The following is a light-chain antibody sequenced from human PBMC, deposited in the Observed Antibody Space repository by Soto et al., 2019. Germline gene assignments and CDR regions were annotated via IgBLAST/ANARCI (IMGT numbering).Light chain of an antibody. CDR3: AAWDDSLNGVV. CDR2: GNT. J-gene: IGLJ2*01. CDR1: TSNIGAGYD. V-gene: IGLV1-40*01. Sequence: QSVLTQPPSVSGALGQRVTISCTGITSNIGAGYDVHWYQLLPGRAPKLLIYGNTNRPSGVPDRFSGSKSATSASLAITGLQAEDEAIYYCAAWDDSLNGVVFGGGTKVTVL.